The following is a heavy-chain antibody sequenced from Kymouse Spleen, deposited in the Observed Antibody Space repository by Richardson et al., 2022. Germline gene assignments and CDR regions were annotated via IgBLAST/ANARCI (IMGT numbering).Heavy chain of an antibody. J-gene: IGHJ4*02. D-gene: IGHD1-26*01. CDR1: GFTFSNAW. CDR3: TTDRVVGATLDY. Sequence: EVQLVESGGGLVKPGGSLRLSCAASGFTFSNAWMSWVRQAPGKGLEWVGRIKSKTDGGTTDYAAPVKGRFTISRDDSKNTLYLQMNSLKTEDTAVYYCTTDRVVGATLDYWGQGTLVTVSS. V-gene: IGHV3-15*01. CDR2: IKSKTDGGTT.